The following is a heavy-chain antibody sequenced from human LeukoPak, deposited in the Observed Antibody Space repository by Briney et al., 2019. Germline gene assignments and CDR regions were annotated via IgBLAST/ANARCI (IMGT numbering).Heavy chain of an antibody. D-gene: IGHD4-11*01. J-gene: IGHJ4*02. CDR3: TMGFSRLPDYYFDY. CDR2: IRSKANSYAT. V-gene: IGHV3-73*01. Sequence: GGSLRLSCAASGFTFSGSAMHWVRQASGKGLEWVGRIRSKANSYATAYAASVKGRFTISRDDSKNTAYLQMNSLKTEDTAVYYCTMGFSRLPDYYFDYWGQGTLVTVSS. CDR1: GFTFSGSA.